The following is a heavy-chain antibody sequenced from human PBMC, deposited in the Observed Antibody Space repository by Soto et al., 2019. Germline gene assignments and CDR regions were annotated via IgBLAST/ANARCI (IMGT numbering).Heavy chain of an antibody. D-gene: IGHD2-15*01. V-gene: IGHV1-2*02. CDR1: GYIFPGYY. CDR3: ARGTCNGGTCDSKYYYGMDV. Sequence: ASVKVSCNASGYIFPGYYITWVRHAPGQGLEWMGWINPNSGNTNYVQKFQGRVTMTRDTSINSAYMELNGMRSDDTALYYCARGTCNGGTCDSKYYYGMDVWGQGTTVTVSS. CDR2: INPNSGNT. J-gene: IGHJ6*02.